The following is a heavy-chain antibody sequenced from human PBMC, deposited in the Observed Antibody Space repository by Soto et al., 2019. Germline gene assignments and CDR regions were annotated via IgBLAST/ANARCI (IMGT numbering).Heavy chain of an antibody. J-gene: IGHJ2*01. CDR2: LNHSGNT. CDR3: ARGNKLRIAARRYHWYFDR. D-gene: IGHD6-6*01. Sequence: QVQLQQWGAGLLKPSETLSITCAVYGGSFSGYYWSWIRKPPGKGLEWIGELNHSGNTHYNPSPQTRVNISVDTSKKQFSLRLSCVTAADTAVYYCARGNKLRIAARRYHWYFDRWGSGTLYTVSS. CDR1: GGSFSGYY. V-gene: IGHV4-34*01.